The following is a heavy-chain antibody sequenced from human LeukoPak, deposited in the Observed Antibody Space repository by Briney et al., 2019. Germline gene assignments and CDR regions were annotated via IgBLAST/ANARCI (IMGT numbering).Heavy chain of an antibody. CDR1: GVSITSSY. V-gene: IGHV4-59*01. D-gene: IGHD2-21*02. CDR2: IYYSGST. J-gene: IGHJ4*02. Sequence: TSETLSLTCTVSGVSITSSYWSWIRQPPGKGLEWIGYIYYSGSTNYNPSLKSRVTISVDTSKNQFSLKLSSVTAADTAVYYCARGGYCGGDCFGFDYWGQGTLVTVSS. CDR3: ARGGYCGGDCFGFDY.